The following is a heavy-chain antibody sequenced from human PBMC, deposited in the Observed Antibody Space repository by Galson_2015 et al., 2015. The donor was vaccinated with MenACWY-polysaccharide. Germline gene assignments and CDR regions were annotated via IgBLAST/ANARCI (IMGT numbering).Heavy chain of an antibody. Sequence: SVKVSCKASGGTFSSYTISWVRQAPGQGLEWMGRIIPILGIANYAQKFQGRVTITADKSTSTAYMELSSLRSEDTAVYYCAREGGGYYDSSGVPESDYWGQGTLVTVSS. CDR1: GGTFSSYT. V-gene: IGHV1-69*04. CDR2: IIPILGIA. D-gene: IGHD3-22*01. J-gene: IGHJ4*02. CDR3: AREGGGYYDSSGVPESDY.